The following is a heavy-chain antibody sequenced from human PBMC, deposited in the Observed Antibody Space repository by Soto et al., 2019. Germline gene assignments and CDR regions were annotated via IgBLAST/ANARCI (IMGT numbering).Heavy chain of an antibody. CDR1: GFSFSSHA. V-gene: IGHV3-30-3*01. Sequence: QVQLVESGGGVVQPGRSLRLSCAASGFSFSSHAMHWVRQAPDKGLEWVAVISYDGSNKYYGDSMKGRFTISRDNSKNALYLQMNSLRAGDTAVYYCAREKVAVPGIYDYWGQGALVTVSS. CDR2: ISYDGSNK. CDR3: AREKVAVPGIYDY. D-gene: IGHD6-19*01. J-gene: IGHJ4*02.